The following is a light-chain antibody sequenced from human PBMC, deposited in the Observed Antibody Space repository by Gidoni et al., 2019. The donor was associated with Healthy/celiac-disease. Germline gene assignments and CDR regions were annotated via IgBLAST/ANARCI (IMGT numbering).Light chain of an antibody. CDR2: DDI. J-gene: IGLJ2*01. CDR3: QVWDSSSDHVV. V-gene: IGLV3-21*03. CDR1: NIGSKS. Sequence: YVLTQPPSVSVAPGKTARITCGGNNIGSKSVHWYQQKPGQAPVLVVYDDIDRPSGIPERFSGSNSGNTANLTISRVEAGDEADYYCQVWDSSSDHVVFGGGTKLTVL.